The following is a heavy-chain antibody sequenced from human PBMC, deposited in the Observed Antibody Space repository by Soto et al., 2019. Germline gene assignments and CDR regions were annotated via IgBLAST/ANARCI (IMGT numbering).Heavy chain of an antibody. CDR3: ARASLRFLGWLSYGMDV. CDR2: INPSGGST. D-gene: IGHD3-3*01. V-gene: IGHV1-46*01. Sequence: GASVKVSCKASGYTFTSYYMHWVRQAPGQGLEWMGIINPSGGSTSYAQKFQGRVTMTRDTSTSTVYMELSSLRSEDTAVYYCARASLRFLGWLSYGMDVWGQGTTGTVSS. CDR1: GYTFTSYY. J-gene: IGHJ6*02.